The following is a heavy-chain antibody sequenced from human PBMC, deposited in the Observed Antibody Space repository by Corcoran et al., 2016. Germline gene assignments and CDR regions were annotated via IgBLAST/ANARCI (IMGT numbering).Heavy chain of an antibody. CDR1: GFSFSSHW. CDR3: AGLDSAVISTPDY. D-gene: IGHD5-18*01. V-gene: IGHV3-7*03. J-gene: IGHJ4*02. CDR2: IKQDGSEK. Sequence: EVQLVESGGGLVQPGGSLRLSCAASGFSFSSHWMSWVRQAPGKGLEWVANIKQDGSEKYYVDSVKGRFTISRDNAKNSLYLQMNSLRAEDTAVYYCAGLDSAVISTPDYWGQGTLVTVSS.